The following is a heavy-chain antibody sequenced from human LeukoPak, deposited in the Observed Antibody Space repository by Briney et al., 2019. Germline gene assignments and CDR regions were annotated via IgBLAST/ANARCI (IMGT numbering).Heavy chain of an antibody. CDR1: GFTFSSYS. J-gene: IGHJ4*02. CDR2: ISSSSSYI. Sequence: GGSLRLSXAASGFTFSSYSMNWVRQAPGKGLEWVSSISSSSSYIYYADSVKGRFTISRDNAKNSLYLQMNSLRAEDTAVYYCARGRYSGSYLDYWGQGTLVTVSS. D-gene: IGHD1-26*01. V-gene: IGHV3-21*01. CDR3: ARGRYSGSYLDY.